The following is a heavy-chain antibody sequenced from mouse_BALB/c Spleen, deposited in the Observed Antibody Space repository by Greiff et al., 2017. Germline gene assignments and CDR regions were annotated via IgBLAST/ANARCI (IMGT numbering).Heavy chain of an antibody. CDR1: GYSFTSYW. V-gene: IGHV1-5*01. Sequence: VQLQQSGTVLARPGASVKMSCKASGYSFTSYWMHWVKQRPGQGLEWIGAIYPGNSDTSYNQKFKGKAKLTAVTSASTAYMELSSLTNEDSAVYYCTREGKSTMITRFAYWGQGTLVTVSA. CDR3: TREGKSTMITRFAY. J-gene: IGHJ3*01. CDR2: IYPGNSDT. D-gene: IGHD2-4*01.